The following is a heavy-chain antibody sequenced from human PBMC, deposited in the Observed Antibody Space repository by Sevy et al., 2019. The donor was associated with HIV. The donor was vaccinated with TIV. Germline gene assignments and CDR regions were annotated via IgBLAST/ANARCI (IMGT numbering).Heavy chain of an antibody. J-gene: IGHJ4*02. CDR1: GYSISRGYH. CDR2: IDQSGNA. CDR3: ARHGIFGVTYSFDY. V-gene: IGHV4-38-2*01. D-gene: IGHD3-3*01. Sequence: SETLSLTCAVSGYSISRGYHWGWIRQPPGKGLEWIGSIDQSGNAYYNPSLRGRVTISVDTSKNQFSLNLGSVTAADTALYFCARHGIFGVTYSFDYWGQGALVTVSS.